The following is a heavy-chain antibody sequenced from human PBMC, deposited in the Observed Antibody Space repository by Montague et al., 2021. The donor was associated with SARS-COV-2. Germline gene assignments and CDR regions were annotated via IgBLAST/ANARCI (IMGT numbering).Heavy chain of an antibody. CDR1: GGPFSGYN. J-gene: IGHJ4*02. D-gene: IGHD6-13*01. V-gene: IGHV4-34*01. CDR3: ARGSRQRRVRPPHYYYFDY. CDR2: INHSGST. Sequence: SETLSLTCAVYGGPFSGYNCSWICLRPGKGLEWIGEINHSGSTNYNSTPKSGVTISVDTSKNQFSLTLSSVTATDTAVYDCARGSRQRRVRPPHYYYFDYWGQGTLVTVSS.